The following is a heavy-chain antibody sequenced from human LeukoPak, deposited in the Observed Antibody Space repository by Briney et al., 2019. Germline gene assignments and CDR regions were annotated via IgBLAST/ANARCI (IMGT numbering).Heavy chain of an antibody. D-gene: IGHD3-10*01. J-gene: IGHJ4*02. CDR2: IYYRGTT. V-gene: IGHV4-59*03. CDR3: AGVFSGRRPFEL. CDR1: GGSINDYY. Sequence: SETLSLTCTASGGSINDYYWSWLRQPPGKGLEWIGFIYYRGTTNNNPSLKRRLTTSIDTSKKQFSLNLSSVTAADTAVYYCAGVFSGRRPFELWGQGTLVTVSS.